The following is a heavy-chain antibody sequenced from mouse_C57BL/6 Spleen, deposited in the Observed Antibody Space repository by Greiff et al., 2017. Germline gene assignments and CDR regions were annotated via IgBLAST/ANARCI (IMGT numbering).Heavy chain of an antibody. CDR2: FDPSDGDT. V-gene: IGHV1-69*01. J-gene: IGHJ4*01. D-gene: IGHD1-1*01. Sequence: QVQLQQPGAELVMPGASVKLSCKASGYTFTSYWMHWVKQSHGQGLEWIGKFDPSDGDTKYNQKFKGKATLTVDKSSSTVYMQLSRLTSEDSAVYYCARRRTLDYDIDYWGQGTTVTVSS. CDR3: ARRRTLDYDIDY. CDR1: GYTFTSYW.